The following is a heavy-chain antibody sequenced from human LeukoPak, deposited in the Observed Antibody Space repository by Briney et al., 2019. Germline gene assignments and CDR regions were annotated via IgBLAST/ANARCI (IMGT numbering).Heavy chain of an antibody. D-gene: IGHD3-22*01. CDR2: ISSSGDSS. V-gene: IGHV3-23*01. CDR1: GFTFTTYA. CDR3: AKDFHSGYYYFDY. Sequence: GGSLRLSCAASGFTFTTYAMSWVRQAPGKGLEWGSGISSSGDSSYYADSVKGRFTISRDNSKNTLYLQMSSLRGEDTAVYYCAKDFHSGYYYFDYWGQGTLVTVSS. J-gene: IGHJ4*02.